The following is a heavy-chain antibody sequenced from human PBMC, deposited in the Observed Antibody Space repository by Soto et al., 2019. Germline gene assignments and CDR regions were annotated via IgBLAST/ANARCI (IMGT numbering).Heavy chain of an antibody. J-gene: IGHJ4*02. CDR1: GYSFTSYW. CDR2: IYPGDSDT. V-gene: IGHV5-51*01. Sequence: GESLKISCKGSGYSFTSYWIGWVRQIPGKGLEWMGIIYPGDSDTRYSPSFQGQVTISADKSISTAYLQWSSLKASGTAMYYCEFVTGDLSFDYWGQGTLVTVSS. CDR3: EFVTGDLSFDY. D-gene: IGHD7-27*01.